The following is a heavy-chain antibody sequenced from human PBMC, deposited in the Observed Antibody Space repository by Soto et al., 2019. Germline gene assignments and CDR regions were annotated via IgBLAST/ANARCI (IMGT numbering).Heavy chain of an antibody. J-gene: IGHJ5*02. D-gene: IGHD1-1*01. V-gene: IGHV4-4*07. CDR3: VRDGTKTLRDWFDL. CDR2: IYATGTT. Sequence: SETLSLTCTVSGASISGFYWSWIRKSAGKGLEWIGRIYATGTTDYNPSLKSRVMMSVDTSKKQFSLKLRSVTAADTAVYYCVRDGTKTLRDWFDLWGEGISVTGS. CDR1: GASISGFY.